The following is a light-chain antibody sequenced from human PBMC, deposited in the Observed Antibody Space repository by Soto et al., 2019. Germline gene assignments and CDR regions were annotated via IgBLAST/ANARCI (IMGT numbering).Light chain of an antibody. CDR1: QSVSNNY. Sequence: EIVFTQSPGTLSLSPGESATLSCRASQSVSNNYLAWYQQKPGQAPRLLIYGASNRATGLPDRFSGSGSGTDFTLTISRLEPEDFAVYYCQQYGSSGTFGQGTKVDIK. J-gene: IGKJ1*01. V-gene: IGKV3-20*01. CDR3: QQYGSSGT. CDR2: GAS.